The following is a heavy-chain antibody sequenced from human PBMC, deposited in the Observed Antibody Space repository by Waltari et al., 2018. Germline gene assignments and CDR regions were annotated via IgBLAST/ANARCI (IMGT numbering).Heavy chain of an antibody. V-gene: IGHV1-24*01. CDR2: FDPEDGET. Sequence: QVQLVQSGAEVKKPGASVKVSCKVSGYTLTELCMQWVRQAPGKGLEWMGGFDPEDGETIYAQKFQGRVTMTEDTSTDTAYMELSSLRSEDTAVYYCATVSAPGVGAPPPFDYWGQGTLVTVSS. CDR3: ATVSAPGVGAPPPFDY. D-gene: IGHD1-26*01. CDR1: GYTLTELC. J-gene: IGHJ4*02.